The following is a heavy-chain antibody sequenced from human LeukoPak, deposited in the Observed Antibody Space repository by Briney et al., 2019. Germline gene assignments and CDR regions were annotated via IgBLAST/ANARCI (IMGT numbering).Heavy chain of an antibody. J-gene: IGHJ4*02. CDR1: GFTFDDYA. CDR2: ISWNSGSV. V-gene: IGHV3-9*03. CDR3: AKDLSYDFWSGDYDY. Sequence: PGGSLRLSCAASGFTFDDYAMHWVRQAPGKGLEWVSGISWNSGSVGYADSVKGRFTISRDNAKNSLYLQMNSLRAEDMALYYCAKDLSYDFWSGDYDYWGQGTLVTVSS. D-gene: IGHD3-3*01.